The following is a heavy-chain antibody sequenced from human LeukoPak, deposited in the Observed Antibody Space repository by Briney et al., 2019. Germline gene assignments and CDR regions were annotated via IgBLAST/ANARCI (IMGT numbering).Heavy chain of an antibody. CDR3: ARSLYSSSPFDY. D-gene: IGHD6-13*01. CDR1: GFTFSSYA. J-gene: IGHJ4*02. V-gene: IGHV3-53*04. Sequence: RAGGSLRLSCAASGFTFSSYAMSWVRQAPGKGLGWVSVIYSGGSTYYADSVKGRFTISRHNSKNTLYLQMNSLRAEDTAVYYCARSLYSSSPFDYWGQGTLVTVSS. CDR2: IYSGGST.